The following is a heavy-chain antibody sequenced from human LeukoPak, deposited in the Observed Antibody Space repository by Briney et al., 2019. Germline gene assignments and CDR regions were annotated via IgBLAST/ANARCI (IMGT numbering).Heavy chain of an antibody. CDR1: GFTFSNYP. J-gene: IGHJ4*02. CDR3: ARGREYSSSQAFDY. Sequence: GGSLRLSCAASGFTFSNYPLHWVRQAPGKGLEWVTLISYDGSKIYYADSVKGRFTISRDNSKNTLYLQMNSLTAEDTAVYYCARGREYSSSQAFDYWGQGTLVTVSS. D-gene: IGHD6-6*01. V-gene: IGHV3-30-3*01. CDR2: ISYDGSKI.